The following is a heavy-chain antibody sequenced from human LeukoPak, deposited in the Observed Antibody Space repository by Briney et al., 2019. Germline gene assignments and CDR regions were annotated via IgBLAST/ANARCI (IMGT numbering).Heavy chain of an antibody. D-gene: IGHD3-3*02. CDR3: ERNHFWRGYYPAY. CDR1: GSTFTGYY. V-gene: IGHV1-2*02. J-gene: IGHJ4*02. Sequence: ASVKVSCEASGSTFTGYYMHWVRQAPAQELEWMGWINTNSGGTNYAQKFQGRVTMTRDTSISTAYMELSMLRSDDTAVYDCERNHFWRGYYPAYWGQGTLVTVSS. CDR2: INTNSGGT.